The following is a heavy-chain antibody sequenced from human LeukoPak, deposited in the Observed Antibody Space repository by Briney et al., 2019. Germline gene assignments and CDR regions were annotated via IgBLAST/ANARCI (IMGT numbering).Heavy chain of an antibody. V-gene: IGHV3-48*01. CDR3: ATESGTYSGTCFDY. CDR1: GFTFSSYN. Sequence: GGSLRLSCAASGFTFSSYNMNWVRQAPGKGLEWVSYISSSSNTIYYADSVKGRFTISRDNAKNSLYLQMNSLRAEDTAVYFCATESGTYSGTCFDYWGQGTLVTVSS. D-gene: IGHD1-26*01. J-gene: IGHJ4*02. CDR2: ISSSSNTI.